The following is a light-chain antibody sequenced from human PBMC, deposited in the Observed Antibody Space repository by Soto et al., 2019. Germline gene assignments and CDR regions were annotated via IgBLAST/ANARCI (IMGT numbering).Light chain of an antibody. CDR1: QSVSNY. Sequence: EIVLTQSAATLSLSPGEIATLSCRASQSVSNYLAWFQQKPGQAPRLLIYDASNRAAGTPARFSGSGSGTDFTLTISSVGPGDCAVYYCQQRSSWPFLTFGGGTKGEI. J-gene: IGKJ4*01. CDR2: DAS. V-gene: IGKV3-11*01. CDR3: QQRSSWPFLT.